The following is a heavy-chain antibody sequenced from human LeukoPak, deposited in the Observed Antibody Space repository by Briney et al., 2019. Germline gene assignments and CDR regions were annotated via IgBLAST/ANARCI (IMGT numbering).Heavy chain of an antibody. CDR1: GYTFTGYY. D-gene: IGHD3-10*01. CDR2: INPNSGGT. V-gene: IGHV1-2*02. J-gene: IGHJ4*02. Sequence: ASVKVSCKASGYTFTGYYMHWVRQAPGQGLEWMGWINPNSGGTNYAQKFQGRVTMTRDTSISTAYMELSRLRSDDTAVYYCARDYNVLLWFGELLATPHFDYWGQGTLVTVSS. CDR3: ARDYNVLLWFGELLATPHFDY.